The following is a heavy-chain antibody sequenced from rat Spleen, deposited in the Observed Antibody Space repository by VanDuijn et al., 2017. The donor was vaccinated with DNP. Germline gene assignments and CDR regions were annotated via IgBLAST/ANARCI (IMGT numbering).Heavy chain of an antibody. V-gene: IGHV5-22*01. D-gene: IGHD1-11*01. J-gene: IGHJ2*01. CDR1: GFIFSNYY. CDR3: ARQDYGGYFDY. CDR2: ISYEGSST. Sequence: EVQLAESGGGLMQPGRSLKLSCAASGFIFSNYYMAWVRQAPKKGLEWVASISYEGSSTYYGDSVKGRFTISRDNAKSTLYLQRDSLRSEDTATYYCARQDYGGYFDYWGQGVMVTVSS.